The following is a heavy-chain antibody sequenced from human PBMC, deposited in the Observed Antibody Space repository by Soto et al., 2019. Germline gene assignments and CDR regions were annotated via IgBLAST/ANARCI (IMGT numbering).Heavy chain of an antibody. Sequence: GGSLRLSCAASGFTFSSYAMHWVRQAPGKGLEWVAVILYDGSNKYYADSVKGRFTISRDNSKNTLYLQMNSLRAEDTAVYYWARSADTARPWNWGQGTLVTVSS. V-gene: IGHV3-30-3*01. CDR1: GFTFSSYA. D-gene: IGHD5-18*01. CDR3: ARSADTARPWN. J-gene: IGHJ4*02. CDR2: ILYDGSNK.